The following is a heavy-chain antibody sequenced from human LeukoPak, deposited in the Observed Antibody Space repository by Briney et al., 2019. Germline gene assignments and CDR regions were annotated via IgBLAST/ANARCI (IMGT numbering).Heavy chain of an antibody. J-gene: IGHJ2*01. CDR3: AKDRAPYGSGGGEDYFDL. Sequence: GGSLRLSCVGSGFTFINYAMTWVRQSPGRGLEYVSSSSGSGASTHYADSVKGRFTISRDNSRNTLYLEMSSLRAEDSALYYCAKDRAPYGSGGGEDYFDLWGRGTLVTVSS. D-gene: IGHD3-10*01. CDR1: GFTFINYA. CDR2: SSGSGAST. V-gene: IGHV3-23*01.